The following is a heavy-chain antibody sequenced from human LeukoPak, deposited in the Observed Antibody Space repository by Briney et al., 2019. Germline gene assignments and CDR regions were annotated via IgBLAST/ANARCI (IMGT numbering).Heavy chain of an antibody. CDR3: ARSVPSLDYLFDS. Sequence: SETLSLTCTVSGGSISGYYWTWIRQLPGKGLEWIGYIYSSGITNYNPSLKSRVTVSVDTSKNQFSLRLTSVTAADTAVYYCARSVPSLDYLFDSWGHGTLVTVSS. CDR2: IYSSGIT. CDR1: GGSISGYY. J-gene: IGHJ5*01. V-gene: IGHV4-4*08. D-gene: IGHD4-11*01.